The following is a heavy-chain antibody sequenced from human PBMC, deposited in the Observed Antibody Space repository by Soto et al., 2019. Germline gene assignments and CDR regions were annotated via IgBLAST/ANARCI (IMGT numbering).Heavy chain of an antibody. Sequence: QVQLVESGGGVVQPGRSLRLSCAASGFTFSNYGIHWVRQAPGKGLEWVAVISFDGINKYYTDSVKGRFIISRDNSKDTLYLQRSSLRPEDTAVYYCAKDLGSGYYYYGMDFWGQGGTVTVSS. D-gene: IGHD6-25*01. J-gene: IGHJ6*02. CDR3: AKDLGSGYYYYGMDF. CDR2: ISFDGINK. CDR1: GFTFSNYG. V-gene: IGHV3-30*18.